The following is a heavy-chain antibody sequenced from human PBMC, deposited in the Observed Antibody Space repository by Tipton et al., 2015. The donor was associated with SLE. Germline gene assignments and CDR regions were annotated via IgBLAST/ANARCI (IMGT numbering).Heavy chain of an antibody. J-gene: IGHJ2*01. D-gene: IGHD6-13*01. V-gene: IGHV1-18*01. Sequence: QLVQSGAEVKKPGASVKVSCKASGYTFTSYGISWVRQAPGQGLEWMGWISAYNGNTNYAQKLQGRVTMTTDTSTSTAHMELRSLRSDDTAVYYCARDRYSSSWYRGYFDLWGRGTLVTVSS. CDR3: ARDRYSSSWYRGYFDL. CDR2: ISAYNGNT. CDR1: GYTFTSYG.